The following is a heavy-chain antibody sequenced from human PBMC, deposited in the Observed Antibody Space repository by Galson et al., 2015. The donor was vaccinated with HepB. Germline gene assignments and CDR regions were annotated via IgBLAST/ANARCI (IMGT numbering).Heavy chain of an antibody. Sequence: SLRLSCAASGFTFSSYAMSWVRQAPGRGLEWVSAFSGRGNYTYYADSVKGRFTISRDNSQNTLYLQMDSLRAEDTAVYYCAKRRAISSGDFDYWGQGTPVTVSS. J-gene: IGHJ4*02. CDR1: GFTFSSYA. CDR3: AKRRAISSGDFDY. CDR2: FSGRGNYT. D-gene: IGHD1-26*01. V-gene: IGHV3-23*01.